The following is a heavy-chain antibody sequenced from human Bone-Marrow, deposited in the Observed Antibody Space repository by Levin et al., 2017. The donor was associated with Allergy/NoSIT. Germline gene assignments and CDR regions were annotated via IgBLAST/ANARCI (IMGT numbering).Heavy chain of an antibody. CDR3: TKYDASGTPFDS. CDR1: GFTFSDSG. D-gene: IGHD3-16*01. J-gene: IGHJ4*02. V-gene: IGHV3-73*01. CDR2: IRTKANNYAT. Sequence: LSLTCAASGFTFSDSGLHWVRQASGKGLEWVGRIRTKANNYATGYAASVKGRFTVSRDDSKNTAYLQMSSLRAEDTAMYYCTKYDASGTPFDSWGQGTLVTVSS.